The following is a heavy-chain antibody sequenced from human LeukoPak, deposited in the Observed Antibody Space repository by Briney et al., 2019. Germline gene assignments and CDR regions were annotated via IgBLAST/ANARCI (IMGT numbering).Heavy chain of an antibody. D-gene: IGHD3-9*01. CDR2: IIPIFGTA. J-gene: IGHJ1*01. Sequence: SVKVSCKASGGTFSSYAISWVRQAPGQGLEWMGGIIPIFGTANYAQKFQGRVTITADESTSTAYMVLSSLRSEDTAVYYCARGQGDILTGPEYFQHWGQGTLVTVSS. CDR1: GGTFSSYA. V-gene: IGHV1-69*13. CDR3: ARGQGDILTGPEYFQH.